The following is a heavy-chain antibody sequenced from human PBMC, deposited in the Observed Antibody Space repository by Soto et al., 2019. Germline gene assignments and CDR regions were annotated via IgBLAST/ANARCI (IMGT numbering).Heavy chain of an antibody. CDR3: ARALVVPTAVPHFDF. CDR1: GGSVGGAGSS. V-gene: IGHV4-61*08. D-gene: IGHD2-21*02. J-gene: IGHJ4*02. CDR2: ISYIGST. Sequence: QVQLQESGPGLVKPSETLSLTCSVSGGSVGGAGSSWTWIRQPPGKGLEWIGYISYIGSTKYNPSRKTRVTISADTSKNQFSLRLSSVTAADTAVYYCARALVVPTAVPHFDFWGQGTLVTVSS.